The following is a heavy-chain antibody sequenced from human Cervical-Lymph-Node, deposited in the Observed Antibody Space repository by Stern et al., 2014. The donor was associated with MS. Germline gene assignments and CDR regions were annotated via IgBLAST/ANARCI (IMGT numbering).Heavy chain of an antibody. D-gene: IGHD6-13*01. V-gene: IGHV3-11*01. CDR3: ARGPDFFDGTYPGFHY. CDR2: ISHTSRTI. CDR1: GFTFSDCY. J-gene: IGHJ1*01. Sequence: VQLVESGGDLIKPGGSLRLSCEASGFTFSDCYMNWIRQAPGKGLEWVAYISHTSRTIYYANTVRGRFTISRDNDQNSVYLEMDSLRAEDTAVYYCARGPDFFDGTYPGFHYWGQGTLVTVSS.